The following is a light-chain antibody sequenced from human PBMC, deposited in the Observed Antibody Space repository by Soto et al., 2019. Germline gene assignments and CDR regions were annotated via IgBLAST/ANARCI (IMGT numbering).Light chain of an antibody. CDR1: QDIKNY. Sequence: IEMTQSPSALSASAGDRVTITCQASQDIKNYVIWYQQKPGRAPKLLIYDAASLGTGVSSRCSGSGSGTHFTLTISSLQPEDVATYYCQQFDSVPCTFGQGTKLEIK. CDR3: QQFDSVPCT. V-gene: IGKV1-33*01. CDR2: DAA. J-gene: IGKJ2*02.